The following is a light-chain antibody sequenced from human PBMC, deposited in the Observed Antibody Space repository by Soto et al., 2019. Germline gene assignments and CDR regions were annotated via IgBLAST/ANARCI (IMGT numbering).Light chain of an antibody. J-gene: IGKJ5*01. Sequence: EIVMTQSPATLSVSXXXXXXXXXXAGQSVSSNLAWYQQKPGQAPRLLSYGASTRATGIPARFSGSGSGTDFTLTISRLEPEDFAVYYCQQYGTSPITFGQGTRLEIK. CDR3: QQYGTSPIT. CDR1: QSVSSN. CDR2: GAS. V-gene: IGKV3-15*01.